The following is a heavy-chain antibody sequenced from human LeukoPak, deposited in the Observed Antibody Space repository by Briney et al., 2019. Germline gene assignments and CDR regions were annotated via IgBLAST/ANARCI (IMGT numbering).Heavy chain of an antibody. V-gene: IGHV4-39*07. J-gene: IGHJ6*02. CDR3: ARVRVVVPAAQSRYYYYYGMDV. D-gene: IGHD2-2*01. CDR2: INHSGST. Sequence: PSETLSLTCTVSGGSISSGGYYWSWIRQPPGKGLEWIGEINHSGSTNYNPSLKSRVTISVDTSKNQFSLKLSSVTAADTAVYYCARVRVVVPAAQSRYYYYYGMDVWGQGTTVTVSS. CDR1: GGSISSGGYY.